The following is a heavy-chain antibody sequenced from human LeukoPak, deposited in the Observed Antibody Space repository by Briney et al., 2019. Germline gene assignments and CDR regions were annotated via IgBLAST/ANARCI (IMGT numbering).Heavy chain of an antibody. D-gene: IGHD1-26*01. Sequence: ASETLSLTCTVSGGSISSSSYYWSWIRQHPGKGLEWIGFTSYGGGAYYNPSLMSRITMSVDPSQNQFSLKMRDVTAADTAVYFCATAEWENFYFDSWGQGAQVAVTS. CDR3: ATAEWENFYFDS. CDR2: TSYGGGA. V-gene: IGHV4-31*03. CDR1: GGSISSSSYY. J-gene: IGHJ4*02.